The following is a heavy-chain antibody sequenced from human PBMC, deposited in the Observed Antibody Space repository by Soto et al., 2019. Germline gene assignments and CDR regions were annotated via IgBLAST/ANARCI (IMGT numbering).Heavy chain of an antibody. CDR2: FEGNADGGTP. Sequence: EVQLVESGGGLVKPGGSLRLSCAASGITFSSAWMSWVRQAPGKGLEWVGRFEGNADGGTPDFSAPVKVRFSMSRDDSKNTLYLQMSSLKSEDTGVYYCTTENWNDWGNYFDSWGQGTLVTVSS. D-gene: IGHD1-1*01. CDR3: TTENWNDWGNYFDS. V-gene: IGHV3-15*04. CDR1: GITFSSAW. J-gene: IGHJ4*02.